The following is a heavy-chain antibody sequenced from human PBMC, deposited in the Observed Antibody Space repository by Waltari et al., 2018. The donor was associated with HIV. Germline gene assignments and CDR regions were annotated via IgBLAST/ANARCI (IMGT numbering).Heavy chain of an antibody. CDR1: GASFNDYF. CDR2: NDHRGET. J-gene: IGHJ4*02. Sequence: QVQLRQWGAGLLKPSETLSLTCAVYGASFNDYFWAWFRRSPEKGLEWIGENDHRGETNYNPTFKSRVVISVDMSKNQFSLNLKSGTAADTAVYYCARGLGSRPFFRAYEPWGQGTLVTVSS. D-gene: IGHD2-21*01. V-gene: IGHV4-34*01. CDR3: ARGLGSRPFFRAYEP.